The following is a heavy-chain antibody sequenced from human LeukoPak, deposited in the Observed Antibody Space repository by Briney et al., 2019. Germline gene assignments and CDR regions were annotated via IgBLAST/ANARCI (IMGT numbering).Heavy chain of an antibody. CDR1: GGSISSNTYY. CDR2: IYHSGST. Sequence: SETLSLTCSVSGGSISSNTYYWGWVRQPPGKGLEWIGNIYHSGSTYYNPSLKSRVTISVDTSKNQFSLKLSYVTAADTAVYYCARHLRAAADYYYYYYMDVWGKGTTVTIPS. V-gene: IGHV4-39*01. CDR3: ARHLRAAADYYYYYYMDV. J-gene: IGHJ6*03. D-gene: IGHD6-13*01.